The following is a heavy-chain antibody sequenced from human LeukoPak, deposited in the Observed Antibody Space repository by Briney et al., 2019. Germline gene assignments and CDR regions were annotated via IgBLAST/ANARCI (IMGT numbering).Heavy chain of an antibody. V-gene: IGHV5-51*01. CDR2: IYPGDSDT. CDR1: GYSFTSYW. J-gene: IGHJ5*02. D-gene: IGHD3-3*01. CDR3: ARNLIPHEWSENWFDP. Sequence: GESLKISCKGSGYSFTSYWIGWVRQMPGKGLEWMGIIYPGDSDTRYSSSFQGQVTISADKSICTAYLQWSSLKASDTAMYYCARNLIPHEWSENWFDPWGQGTLVTVSS.